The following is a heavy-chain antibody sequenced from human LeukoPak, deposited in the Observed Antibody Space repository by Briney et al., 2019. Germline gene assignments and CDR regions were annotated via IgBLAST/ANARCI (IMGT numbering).Heavy chain of an antibody. D-gene: IGHD3-16*02. Sequence: GASVKVSCKASGYTFTSYAMNWVRQAPGRGLEGMGWINTNTGNPMYDQGFTGRFVFSLDTSVNTSYLQVRSLKAEDTAVYYCARDAPNTFGGVIVTQHFDYWGQGPLVTVSS. J-gene: IGHJ4*02. V-gene: IGHV7-4-1*02. CDR3: ARDAPNTFGGVIVTQHFDY. CDR2: INTNTGNP. CDR1: GYTFTSYA.